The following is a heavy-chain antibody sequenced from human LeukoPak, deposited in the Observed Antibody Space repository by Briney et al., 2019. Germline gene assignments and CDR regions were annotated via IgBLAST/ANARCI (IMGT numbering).Heavy chain of an antibody. D-gene: IGHD7-27*01. CDR3: ARLSTGVSEGVDV. J-gene: IGHJ6*04. CDR1: GFTFSSYS. CDR2: ISSSSSYI. Sequence: TGGSLRLSCAASGFTFSSYSMNWVRQAPGKGLEWVSSISSSSSYIYYADSVKGRFTISRDNAKNSLYLQMNSLRAEDTAVYYCARLSTGVSEGVDVWGKGTTVTVSS. V-gene: IGHV3-21*01.